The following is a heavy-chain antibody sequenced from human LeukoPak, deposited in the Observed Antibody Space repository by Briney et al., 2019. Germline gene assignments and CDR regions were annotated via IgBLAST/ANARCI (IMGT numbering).Heavy chain of an antibody. CDR3: ARHRSGYSGYLAY. CDR1: GGSFSGYY. V-gene: IGHV4-34*01. D-gene: IGHD5-12*01. CDR2: INHSGST. Sequence: SETLSLICAVYGGSFSGYYWSWIRQPPGKGLEWIGEINHSGSTNYNPSLKSRVTISVDTSKNQFSLKLSSVTAADTAVYYCARHRSGYSGYLAYWGQGTLVTVSS. J-gene: IGHJ4*02.